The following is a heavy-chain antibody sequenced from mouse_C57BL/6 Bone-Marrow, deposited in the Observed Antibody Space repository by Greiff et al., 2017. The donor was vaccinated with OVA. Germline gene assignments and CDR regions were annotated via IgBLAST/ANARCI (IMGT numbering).Heavy chain of an antibody. CDR1: GYTFTEYT. CDR3: ARHEGGYYAMDY. CDR2: FYPGSGSI. V-gene: IGHV1-62-2*01. Sequence: VHLVESGAELVKPGASVKLSCKASGYTFTEYTIHWVKQRSGQGLEWIGWFYPGSGSIKYNEKFKDKATLTADKSSSTVYMELSRLTSEDSAVYFCARHEGGYYAMDYWGQGTSVTVSS. J-gene: IGHJ4*01.